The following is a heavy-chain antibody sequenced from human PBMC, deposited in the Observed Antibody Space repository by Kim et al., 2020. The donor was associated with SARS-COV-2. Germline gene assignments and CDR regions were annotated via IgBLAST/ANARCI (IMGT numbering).Heavy chain of an antibody. J-gene: IGHJ5*02. D-gene: IGHD3-16*02. CDR2: INHSGST. V-gene: IGHV4-34*01. Sequence: SETLSLTCAVYGGSFSGYYWSWIRQPPGKGLEWIGEINHSGSTNYNPSLKSRVTISVDTSKNQFSLKLSSVTAADTAVYYCARGNIVVVPAAIMITFGGVIVRGDWFDPWGQGTLVTVSS. CDR3: ARGNIVVVPAAIMITFGGVIVRGDWFDP. CDR1: GGSFSGYY.